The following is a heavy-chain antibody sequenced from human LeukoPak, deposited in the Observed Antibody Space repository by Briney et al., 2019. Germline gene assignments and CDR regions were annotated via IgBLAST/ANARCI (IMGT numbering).Heavy chain of an antibody. J-gene: IGHJ6*03. D-gene: IGHD2-2*02. CDR2: ISYDGSNK. CDR1: GFTFSSYG. V-gene: IGHV3-30*19. CDR3: ARVVVPAAIPYYYYYMDV. Sequence: PGGSLRLSCAASGFTFSSYGMHWVRQAPGKGLEWVAVISYDGSNKYYADSVKGRFTISRDNSKNMLYLQMNSLRAEDTAVYYCARVVVPAAIPYYYYYMDVWGKGTTVTVSS.